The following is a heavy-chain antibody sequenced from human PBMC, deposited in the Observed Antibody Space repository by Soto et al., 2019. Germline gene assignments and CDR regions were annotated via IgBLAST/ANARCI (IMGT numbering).Heavy chain of an antibody. Sequence: ASVKVSCKASGGTFSSYAISWVRQAPGQGLEWMGGVIPIFGTANYAQKFQGRVTITADESTSTAYMELSSLRSEDTAVYYCARGVLLRVSWFDPWGQGTLVTVSS. CDR3: ARGVLLRVSWFDP. D-gene: IGHD3-22*01. CDR2: VIPIFGTA. CDR1: GGTFSSYA. J-gene: IGHJ5*02. V-gene: IGHV1-69*13.